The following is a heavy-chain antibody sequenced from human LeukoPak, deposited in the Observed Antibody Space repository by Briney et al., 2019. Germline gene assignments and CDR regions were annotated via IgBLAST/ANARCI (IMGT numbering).Heavy chain of an antibody. D-gene: IGHD4-17*01. CDR3: AKVDYCDYIGIDY. CDR1: GFTVSSNY. Sequence: GGSLRLSCAASGFTVSSNYMSWVRQAPGKGLEWVSAISGSGGSTYYADSVKGRFTISRDNSKNTLYLQMNSLRAEDTAVYYCAKVDYCDYIGIDYWGQGTLVTVSS. J-gene: IGHJ4*02. CDR2: ISGSGGST. V-gene: IGHV3-23*01.